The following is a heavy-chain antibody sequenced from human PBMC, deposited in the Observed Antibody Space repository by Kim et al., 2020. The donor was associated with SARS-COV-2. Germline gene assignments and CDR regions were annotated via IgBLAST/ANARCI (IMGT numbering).Heavy chain of an antibody. CDR1: GFTFSSYS. CDR3: ARVRGSYRHNWFDP. Sequence: GGSLRLSCAASGFTFSSYSMNWVRQAPGKGLEWVSYISSSSSTIYYADSVKGRFTISRDNAKNSLYLQMNSLRDEDTAVYYCARVRGSYRHNWFDPWGQGTLVTVSS. V-gene: IGHV3-48*02. D-gene: IGHD1-26*01. CDR2: ISSSSSTI. J-gene: IGHJ5*02.